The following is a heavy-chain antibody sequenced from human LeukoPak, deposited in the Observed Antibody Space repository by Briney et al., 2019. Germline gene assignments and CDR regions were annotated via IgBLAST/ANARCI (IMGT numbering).Heavy chain of an antibody. CDR1: GGSISSSSYY. V-gene: IGHV4-39*07. CDR3: ARGGEPQGWKTGMDV. CDR2: IYYSGST. J-gene: IGHJ6*02. D-gene: IGHD1-14*01. Sequence: SETLSLTCTVSGGSISSSSYYWGWIRQPPGKGLEWIGSIYYSGSTSYNPSLKSRVTISVDTSKNQFSLKLSSVTAADTAVYYCARGGEPQGWKTGMDVWGQGTTVTVSS.